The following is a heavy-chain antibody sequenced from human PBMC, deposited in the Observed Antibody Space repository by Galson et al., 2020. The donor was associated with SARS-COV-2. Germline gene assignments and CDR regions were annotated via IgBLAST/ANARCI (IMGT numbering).Heavy chain of an antibody. D-gene: IGHD5-18*01. Sequence: GGSLRLSCAASGFPFSTYSMNWVRLAPGKGLEWVSSISTSSSYTYYVDSVKGRFSISRDKPRNSLYLQMNSLRAEDTAVYYCARDEGIRGYNYGRLYYGMDVWGQGTTVTVSS. V-gene: IGHV3-21*01. CDR1: GFPFSTYS. CDR3: ARDEGIRGYNYGRLYYGMDV. CDR2: ISTSSSYT. J-gene: IGHJ6*02.